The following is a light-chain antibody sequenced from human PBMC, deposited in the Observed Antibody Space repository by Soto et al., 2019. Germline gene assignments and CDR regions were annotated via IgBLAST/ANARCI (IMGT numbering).Light chain of an antibody. V-gene: IGKV1-17*01. Sequence: EIQMTQSPSSLSASVGDRVTITCRASQGIRSDLGWYQQKPGKAPKRLIYAASSLQNVVPSRFSGSGSGTEFTRTISSLQPEDFASYYCLKHNSYPWTFGQGTEVEIK. CDR3: LKHNSYPWT. CDR1: QGIRSD. J-gene: IGKJ1*01. CDR2: AAS.